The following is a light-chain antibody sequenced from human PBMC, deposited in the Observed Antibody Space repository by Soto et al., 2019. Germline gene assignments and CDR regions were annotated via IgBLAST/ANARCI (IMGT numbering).Light chain of an antibody. J-gene: IGKJ3*01. CDR1: QGIRNY. CDR2: AAS. CDR3: QKYNSAPFT. V-gene: IGKV1-27*01. Sequence: DIQMTQSPSSLSASVGDRVTITCRASQGIRNYLAWYQQKTGKVPKLLIYAASTLQSGVPSRFSGSGSGKDFTLTISSLQPKYVATYYCQKYNSAPFTFGPGTKVDIK.